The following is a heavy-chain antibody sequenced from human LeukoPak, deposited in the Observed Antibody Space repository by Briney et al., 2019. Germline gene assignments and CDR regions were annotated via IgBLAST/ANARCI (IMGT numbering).Heavy chain of an antibody. J-gene: IGHJ4*02. CDR2: INPNSGGT. Sequence: ASVKVSCKASGYTFTGYYMHWVRQAPGQGLEWMGRINPNSGGTDYAQKFQGRVTMTRDMSISTAYMELSRLRSDDTAVYYCAKNRNYYDSSGYYYFFDYWGQGTLVTVSS. D-gene: IGHD3-22*01. V-gene: IGHV1-2*06. CDR1: GYTFTGYY. CDR3: AKNRNYYDSSGYYYFFDY.